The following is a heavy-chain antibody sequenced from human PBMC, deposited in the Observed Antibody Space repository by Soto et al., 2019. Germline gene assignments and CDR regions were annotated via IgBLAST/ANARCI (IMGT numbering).Heavy chain of an antibody. J-gene: IGHJ4*01. CDR3: AKEVEVAGELDY. V-gene: IGHV3-30*18. Sequence: VGSLRLSCVASGFTFSTYGIHWVRQAPGKGLEWVGVISSDGETKYYADSVKGRFTISRDNSKNTMYLQMASLRPEDTAVYYCAKEVEVAGELDYWGHGTLVTVSS. CDR1: GFTFSTYG. CDR2: ISSDGETK. D-gene: IGHD6-19*01.